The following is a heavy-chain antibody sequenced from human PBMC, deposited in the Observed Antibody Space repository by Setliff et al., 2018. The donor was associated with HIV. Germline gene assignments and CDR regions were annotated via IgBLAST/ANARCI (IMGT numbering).Heavy chain of an antibody. Sequence: LSLTCAVFGGSFTDYHWIWIRQPPGKGLEWIGEINHSGSTHYNPSLKSRFIISVDTSKNQFSLKVNSMTAADTAVYYCARGARLLAAYSDRWDYFYMAVWGKGTTVTVSS. J-gene: IGHJ6*03. CDR2: INHSGST. CDR3: ARGARLLAAYSDRWDYFYMAV. D-gene: IGHD1-26*01. V-gene: IGHV4-34*01. CDR1: GGSFTDYH.